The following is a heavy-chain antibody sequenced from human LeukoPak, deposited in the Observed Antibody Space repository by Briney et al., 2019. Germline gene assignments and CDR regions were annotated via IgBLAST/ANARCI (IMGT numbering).Heavy chain of an antibody. J-gene: IGHJ5*02. CDR1: FGNNW. Sequence: FGNNWMXWVRQGXGKGLGCISRINSDGGGAIYADSVKGRFTVSRDNAKNTLYLQMNSLRAEDTAVYYCARDVPHNWFDTWGQGTLVTVSS. CDR2: INSDGGGA. CDR3: ARDVPHNWFDT. V-gene: IGHV3-74*01.